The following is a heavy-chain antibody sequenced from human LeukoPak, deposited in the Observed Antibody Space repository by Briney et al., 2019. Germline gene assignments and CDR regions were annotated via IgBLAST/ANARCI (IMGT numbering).Heavy chain of an antibody. CDR3: ARGASGSYFWFDP. D-gene: IGHD1-26*01. Sequence: SETLSLTCTVSGGSISSYYWSWIRQPPGKGLEWIGYIYYSGSTNYTPSLKSRVTISVDTSKNQFSLKLSSVTAADTAVYYCARGASGSYFWFDPWGQGTLVTVSS. J-gene: IGHJ5*02. V-gene: IGHV4-59*01. CDR1: GGSISSYY. CDR2: IYYSGST.